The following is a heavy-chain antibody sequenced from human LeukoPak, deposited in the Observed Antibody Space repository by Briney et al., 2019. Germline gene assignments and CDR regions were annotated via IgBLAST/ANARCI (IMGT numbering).Heavy chain of an antibody. CDR2: INHSGST. Sequence: SETLSLTCAVYGGSFSGYYWSWIRQPPGKGLEWIGEINHSGSTNYNPSLKSRVTISVDTSKNQFSLKLSSETAADTAVYYCARGRKGYSYGFAPSWFDPWGQGTLVTVSS. J-gene: IGHJ5*02. V-gene: IGHV4-34*01. CDR1: GGSFSGYY. CDR3: ARGRKGYSYGFAPSWFDP. D-gene: IGHD5-18*01.